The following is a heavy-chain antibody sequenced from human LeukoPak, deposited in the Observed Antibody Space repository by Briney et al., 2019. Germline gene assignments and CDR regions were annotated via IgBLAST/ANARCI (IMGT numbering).Heavy chain of an antibody. CDR2: IYYSGGT. V-gene: IGHV4-59*01. CDR1: GGSINYYY. Sequence: SETLSLTCTVSGGSINYYYWMWIRQPPGKGLEWIGYIYYSGGTHYNPSLKSRVTMLVDTSKNQFSLKLTAVTAADTAVYYCARDGGLDAFDIWGQGTMVTVSS. CDR3: ARDGGLDAFDI. J-gene: IGHJ3*02.